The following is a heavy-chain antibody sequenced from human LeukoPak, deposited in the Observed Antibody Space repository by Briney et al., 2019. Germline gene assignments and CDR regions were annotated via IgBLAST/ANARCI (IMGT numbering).Heavy chain of an antibody. CDR3: ARHYSSGWYFWVEDY. CDR2: IYYSGST. J-gene: IGHJ4*02. Sequence: SQTLSPTCTVSGGSISSSSYYWGWIRQPPGKGLEWIGSIYYSGSTYYNPSLKSRVTISVDTSKNQFSLKLSSVTAADTAVYYCARHYSSGWYFWVEDYWGQGTLVTVSS. D-gene: IGHD6-19*01. V-gene: IGHV4-39*01. CDR1: GGSISSSSYY.